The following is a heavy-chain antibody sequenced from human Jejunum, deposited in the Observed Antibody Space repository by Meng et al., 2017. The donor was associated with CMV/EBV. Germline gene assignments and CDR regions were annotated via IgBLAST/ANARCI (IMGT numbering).Heavy chain of an antibody. D-gene: IGHD3-22*01. Sequence: AASGFTFSSTNRNWVRQAPGKGLDWVSSFTSVTATESYADSVKGRFTISKDNAKDSLYLQMNSLRVEDTALYYCVRGDSRGWYYFDLWGRGTLVTVSS. CDR3: VRGDSRGWYYFDL. CDR1: GFTFSSTN. CDR2: FTSVTATE. V-gene: IGHV3-21*01. J-gene: IGHJ2*01.